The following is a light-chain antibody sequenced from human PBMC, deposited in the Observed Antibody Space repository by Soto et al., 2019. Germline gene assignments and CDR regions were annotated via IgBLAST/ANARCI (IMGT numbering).Light chain of an antibody. Sequence: EIVMTQSPATLYVSPGESATLSCRASQSIRYNLAWYQQRPGQSPRLLIYDVSTRATGIPARFRGSGSATEFTLTISSLQSEDFAVYSGHQYSDHVYAVGQGTKLVI. CDR1: QSIRYN. J-gene: IGKJ2*01. CDR2: DVS. CDR3: HQYSDHVYA. V-gene: IGKV3-15*01.